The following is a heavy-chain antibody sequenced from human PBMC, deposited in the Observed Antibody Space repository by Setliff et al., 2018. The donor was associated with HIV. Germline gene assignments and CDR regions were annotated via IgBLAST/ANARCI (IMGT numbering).Heavy chain of an antibody. CDR1: GYTFTSNYD. D-gene: IGHD3-3*01. CDR2: INPNSGNT. Sequence: ASVKVSCKASGYTFTSNYDVNWVRLAAGQGLEWLGWINPNSGNTGYAQKFQGRVTMTTDTSTSTAYMELRSLRSDDTAAYYCARESGGVVIKGAYYYYMDVWGKGTTVTVS. J-gene: IGHJ6*03. CDR3: ARESGGVVIKGAYYYYMDV. V-gene: IGHV1-8*01.